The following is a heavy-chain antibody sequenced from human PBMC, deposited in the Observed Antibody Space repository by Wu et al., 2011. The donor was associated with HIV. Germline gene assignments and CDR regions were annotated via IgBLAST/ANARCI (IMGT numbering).Heavy chain of an antibody. D-gene: IGHD3-10*01. CDR3: ARSSGSYCGGFDP. V-gene: IGHV1-69*01. CDR2: IIPIFGTA. CDR1: GYTFTGYY. Sequence: QVQLVQSGAEVKKPGASVKVSCKASGYTFTGYYMHWVRQAPGQGLEWMGGIIPIFGTANYAQKFQGRVTITTDESTSTAYMELSSLRSEDTAVYYCARSSGSYCGGFDPWGQGTLVTVSS. J-gene: IGHJ5*02.